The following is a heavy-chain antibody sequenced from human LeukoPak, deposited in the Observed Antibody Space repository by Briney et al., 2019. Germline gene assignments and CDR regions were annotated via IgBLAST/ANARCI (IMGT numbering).Heavy chain of an antibody. Sequence: SVKVSCKASGGTFSSYAISWVRQAPGQGLESIVEIIPIFGTANYAQKFQGRVTITADKSTSTAYMELSSLRSEDTAVYYCAREYYDSSGGFDPWGQGTLVTVSS. J-gene: IGHJ5*02. CDR3: AREYYDSSGGFDP. CDR2: IIPIFGTA. V-gene: IGHV1-69*06. D-gene: IGHD3-22*01. CDR1: GGTFSSYA.